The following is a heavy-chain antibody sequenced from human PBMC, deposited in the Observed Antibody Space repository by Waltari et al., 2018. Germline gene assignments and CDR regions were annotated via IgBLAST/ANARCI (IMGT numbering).Heavy chain of an antibody. Sequence: QVQLQESGPGLVKPSETLSLTCTVSGCSISSSSRSWIRQPPGKGLEWIGYIYYSGSTNYNPSLKSRVTISVDTSKNQFSLKLSSVTAADTAVYYCARGPGYSGYDYNFDYWGQGTLVTVSS. CDR3: ARGPGYSGYDYNFDY. V-gene: IGHV4-59*01. CDR1: GCSISSSS. D-gene: IGHD5-12*01. J-gene: IGHJ4*02. CDR2: IYYSGST.